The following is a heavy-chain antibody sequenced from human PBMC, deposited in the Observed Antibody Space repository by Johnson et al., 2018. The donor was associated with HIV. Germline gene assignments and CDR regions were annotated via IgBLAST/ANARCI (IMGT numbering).Heavy chain of an antibody. CDR3: AKGEAQEGWIQLGSYAFDF. CDR2: ISYDGSNK. Sequence: QVHLVESGGRLVQPGGSLGLSCATSGFTFSSYAMHWVRQAPGKGLEWVAVISYDGSNKYYADSVKGRFTISRDNSKNTLYLQMNSLRAEDTAVYYCAKGEAQEGWIQLGSYAFDFWGRGTMVTVSS. D-gene: IGHD5-12*01. J-gene: IGHJ3*01. V-gene: IGHV3-30-3*01. CDR1: GFTFSSYA.